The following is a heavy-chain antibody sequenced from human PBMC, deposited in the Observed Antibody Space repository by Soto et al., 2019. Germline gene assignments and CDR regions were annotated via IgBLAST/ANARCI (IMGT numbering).Heavy chain of an antibody. CDR1: GFTFSSYA. CDR3: AGDKRDLRFLGWSYYFDS. V-gene: IGHV3-30-3*01. D-gene: IGHD3-3*01. Sequence: QVQLVESGGGVVQPGRSLRLSCAASGFTFSSYAMHWVRQAPGKGLEWVAVISYDGSNKYYADSVKGRFTISRDNSKKRRYRKMNTRKAEDRALYYWAGDKRDLRFLGWSYYFDSWGQGTRFTFSS. CDR2: ISYDGSNK. J-gene: IGHJ4*02.